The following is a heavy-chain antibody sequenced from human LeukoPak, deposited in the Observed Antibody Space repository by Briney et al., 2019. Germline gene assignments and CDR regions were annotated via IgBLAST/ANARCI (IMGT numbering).Heavy chain of an antibody. CDR3: AKDIRASSGYLDFDY. Sequence: GGSLRLSCAASGFTFDDYAMHWVRQAPGKGLEWVSGISWNSGSIGYADSVKGRFTISRDNAKNFLYLQMNSLGAEDTALYYCAKDIRASSGYLDFDYWGQGTLVTVSS. D-gene: IGHD3-22*01. V-gene: IGHV3-9*01. CDR1: GFTFDDYA. CDR2: ISWNSGSI. J-gene: IGHJ4*02.